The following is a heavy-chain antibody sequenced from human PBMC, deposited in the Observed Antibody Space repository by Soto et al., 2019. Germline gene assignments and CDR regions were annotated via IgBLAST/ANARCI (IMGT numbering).Heavy chain of an antibody. CDR2: ISYDGSNK. J-gene: IGHJ6*02. D-gene: IGHD1-26*01. Sequence: PGGSLRLSCAASGFTFSDYAMHWVRQAPGKGLEWVAVISYDGSNKNSADSVKGRFTISRDNSKNTLYLQMNSLRAEDTAVYYCLRDMRGVTFVGPVEDYFFSMDVGSQGTAVTDSS. V-gene: IGHV3-30-3*01. CDR1: GFTFSDYA. CDR3: LRDMRGVTFVGPVEDYFFSMDV.